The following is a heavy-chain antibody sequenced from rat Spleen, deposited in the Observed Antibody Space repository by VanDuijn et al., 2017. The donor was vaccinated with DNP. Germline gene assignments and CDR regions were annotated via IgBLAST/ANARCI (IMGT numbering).Heavy chain of an antibody. CDR1: GFNFNDYW. CDR3: ARVGDLHDGGDGDVLDA. Sequence: EVKLVESGGGLVQPGRSLKLSCAASGFNFNDYWMGWVRQAPGKGLEWIGEINKDSSTINYSPSLKDKFTISRDDAKNTLSLQMNSLRSEDTATYYCARVGDLHDGGDGDVLDAWGQGVMVTVSS. V-gene: IGHV4-2*01. J-gene: IGHJ2*01. CDR2: INKDSSTI. D-gene: IGHD1-12*02.